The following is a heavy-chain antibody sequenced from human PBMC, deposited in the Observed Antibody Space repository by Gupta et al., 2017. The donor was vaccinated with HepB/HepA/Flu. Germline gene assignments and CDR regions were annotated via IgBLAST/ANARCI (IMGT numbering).Heavy chain of an antibody. V-gene: IGHV3-30-3*01. Sequence: QVQLVESGGGVVQPGRSLRLSCAASGFTFSSYAMHWVRPAPGKGLEWVAVISYDGSNKYYADSVKGRFTISRDNSKNTLYLQMNSLRAEDTAVYYCARDRGGYDSSGYYYPGDYWGQGTLVTVSS. D-gene: IGHD3-22*01. J-gene: IGHJ4*02. CDR3: ARDRGGYDSSGYYYPGDY. CDR2: ISYDGSNK. CDR1: GFTFSSYA.